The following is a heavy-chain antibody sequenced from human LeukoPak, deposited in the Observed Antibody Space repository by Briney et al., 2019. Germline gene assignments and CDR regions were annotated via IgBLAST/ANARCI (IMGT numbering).Heavy chain of an antibody. CDR1: GGSVSSSSYY. J-gene: IGHJ4*02. CDR2: IYYSGST. CDR3: ARTVVVVAATNFDY. D-gene: IGHD2-15*01. Sequence: SETLSLTCTVSGGSVSSSSYYWGWIRQPPGKGLEWIASIYYSGSTYYNPSLKSRLTISVDTSKNQFSLKLSSVTAADTAVYYCARTVVVVAATNFDYWGQGTLVTVSS. V-gene: IGHV4-39*07.